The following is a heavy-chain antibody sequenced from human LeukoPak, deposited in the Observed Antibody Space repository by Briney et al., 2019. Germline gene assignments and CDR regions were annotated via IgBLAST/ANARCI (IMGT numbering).Heavy chain of an antibody. CDR3: ARGRYDFWSGYYLGGRYFQH. J-gene: IGHJ1*01. Sequence: PSETLSLTCAVYGGSFSGYYWSWIRQPPGKGLEWIGEINHSGSTNYNPSLKSRVTISVDTSKNQFSLKLSSVTAADTAVYYCARGRYDFWSGYYLGGRYFQHWGQGTLVTVSS. CDR1: GGSFSGYY. D-gene: IGHD3-3*01. V-gene: IGHV4-34*01. CDR2: INHSGST.